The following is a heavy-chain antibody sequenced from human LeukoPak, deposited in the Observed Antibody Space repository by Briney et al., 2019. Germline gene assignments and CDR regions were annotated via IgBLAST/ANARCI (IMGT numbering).Heavy chain of an antibody. J-gene: IGHJ4*02. D-gene: IGHD5-18*01. CDR3: ARLDTATAGFNY. CDR2: INPNSGGT. Sequence: GASVKVSCKASGYTFTGYYMHWVRQAPGQGLEWMGWINPNSGGTNYAQKFQGRVTVTRDTSISTAYMELSRLRSDDTAVYYCARLDTATAGFNYWGQGTLVTVSS. CDR1: GYTFTGYY. V-gene: IGHV1-2*02.